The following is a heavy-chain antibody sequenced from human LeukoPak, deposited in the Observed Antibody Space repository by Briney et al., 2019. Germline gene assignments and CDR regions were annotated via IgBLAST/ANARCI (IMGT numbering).Heavy chain of an antibody. CDR1: GGTFSSYA. V-gene: IGHV1-69*13. CDR2: IIPIFGTA. J-gene: IGHJ4*02. D-gene: IGHD2-2*01. Sequence: ASVRVSCKASGGTFSSYAISWVRQAPGQGLEWMGGIIPIFGTANYVQKFQGRVTITADESTSTAYMELSSLRSEDTAVYYCAIVVVPAAMQFDYWGQGTLVTVSS. CDR3: AIVVVPAAMQFDY.